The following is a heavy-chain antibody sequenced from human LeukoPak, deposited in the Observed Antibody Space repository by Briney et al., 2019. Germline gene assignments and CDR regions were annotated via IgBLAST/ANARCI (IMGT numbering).Heavy chain of an antibody. J-gene: IGHJ4*02. V-gene: IGHV4-61*01. Sequence: SETLSLTCTVSGGSVSSGSYYWSWIRQPPGKGLEWIGYIYYSGSTNYNPSLKSRVTISVDTSKNQFSLKLSSVTAADTAVYYCARGVVGATSGLGLFDYWGQGTLVTVSS. CDR1: GGSVSSGSYY. D-gene: IGHD1-26*01. CDR2: IYYSGST. CDR3: ARGVVGATSGLGLFDY.